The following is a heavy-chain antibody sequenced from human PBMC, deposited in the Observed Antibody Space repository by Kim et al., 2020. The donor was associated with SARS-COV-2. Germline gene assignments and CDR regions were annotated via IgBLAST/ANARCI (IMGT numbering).Heavy chain of an antibody. D-gene: IGHD2-2*01. Sequence: VKGRFTISRDNSKNTLYLQMNSLRAEDTAVYYCAKQGARDCSSTSCLFDYWGQGTLVTVSS. V-gene: IGHV3-33*06. CDR3: AKQGARDCSSTSCLFDY. J-gene: IGHJ4*02.